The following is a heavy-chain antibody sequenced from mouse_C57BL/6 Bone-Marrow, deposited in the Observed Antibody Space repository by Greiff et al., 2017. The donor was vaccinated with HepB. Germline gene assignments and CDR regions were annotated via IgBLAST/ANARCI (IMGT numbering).Heavy chain of an antibody. Sequence: QVQLQQSGAELVKPGASVKISCKASGYTFTDYYINWVKQRPGQGLEWIGKIGPGSGSTYYNEKFKGKATLTADKSSSTAYMQLSSLTSEDSAVYFCARRRHYYGSSYGRFAYWGQGTLVTVSA. J-gene: IGHJ3*01. CDR1: GYTFTDYY. V-gene: IGHV1-77*01. D-gene: IGHD1-1*01. CDR2: IGPGSGST. CDR3: ARRRHYYGSSYGRFAY.